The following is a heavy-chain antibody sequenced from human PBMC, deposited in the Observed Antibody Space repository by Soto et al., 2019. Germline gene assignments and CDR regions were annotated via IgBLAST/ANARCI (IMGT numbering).Heavy chain of an antibody. J-gene: IGHJ5*02. V-gene: IGHV4-30-2*01. Sequence: SETLSLTCAVSGGSISSGGYSWSWIRQPPGKGLEWIGYIYHSGSTYYNPSLKSRVTISVDRSKNQFSLKLSSVTAADTAVYYCARVSMVRGVTGWFDPWGQGTLVTAPQ. D-gene: IGHD3-10*01. CDR1: GGSISSGGYS. CDR3: ARVSMVRGVTGWFDP. CDR2: IYHSGST.